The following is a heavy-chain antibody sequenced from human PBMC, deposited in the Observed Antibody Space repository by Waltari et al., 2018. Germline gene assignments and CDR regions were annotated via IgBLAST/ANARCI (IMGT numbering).Heavy chain of an antibody. CDR3: EREGKGVSDAFDI. D-gene: IGHD3-10*01. J-gene: IGHJ3*02. Sequence: EVQLVESGGGLVQHGGSLRLSCAASGFTFSSYSINWVRQAPGKGLEWISYINSRSNSIYYADSVKGRFTISRDNAKNSVYLQMNSLRGEDTAVYYCEREGKGVSDAFDIWGQGTMVTVSS. CDR1: GFTFSSYS. CDR2: INSRSNSI. V-gene: IGHV3-48*04.